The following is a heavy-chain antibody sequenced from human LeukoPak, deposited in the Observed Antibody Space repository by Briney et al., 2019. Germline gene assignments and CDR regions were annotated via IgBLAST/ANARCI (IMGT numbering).Heavy chain of an antibody. CDR2: ISYIGST. CDR3: ARDLITVTKGFDI. D-gene: IGHD4-17*01. J-gene: IGHJ3*02. Sequence: PSETLSLTCAVSTDSISSHYWSWIRQPPGKGLEWSGYISYIGSTNYNPSLKSRVTISIDTSKNQFSLKLRSVTAADTAVYYCARDLITVTKGFDIWGQGTMVSVSS. CDR1: TDSISSHY. V-gene: IGHV4-59*11.